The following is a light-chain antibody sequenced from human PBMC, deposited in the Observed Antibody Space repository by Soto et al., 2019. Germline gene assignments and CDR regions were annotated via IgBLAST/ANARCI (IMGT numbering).Light chain of an antibody. J-gene: IGKJ4*01. CDR2: DVS. CDR3: QPSGT. V-gene: IGKV3-11*01. Sequence: EFVLTQSPATLSLSPGKISTLSCRASQSVSSYLAWYQQKPVQAPRLLIYDVSNRATGIPARFSGSGSGTDFTLPISSLEHEDFAVYYCQPSGTFGGGTQVDIK. CDR1: QSVSSY.